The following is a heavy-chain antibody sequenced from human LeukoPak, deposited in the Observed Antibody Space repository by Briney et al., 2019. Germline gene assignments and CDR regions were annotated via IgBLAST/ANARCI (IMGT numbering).Heavy chain of an antibody. D-gene: IGHD6-19*01. CDR2: ISWDGGST. CDR1: GFTFDDYA. J-gene: IGHJ1*01. Sequence: PGGSLRLSCAASGFTFDDYAMHWVRQAPGKGLEWVSLISWDGGSTYYADSVKGRSTISRDNSKNSLYLQMNSLRAEDTALYYCAKDSLAVAGSPVGYFQHWGQGTLVTVSS. V-gene: IGHV3-43D*03. CDR3: AKDSLAVAGSPVGYFQH.